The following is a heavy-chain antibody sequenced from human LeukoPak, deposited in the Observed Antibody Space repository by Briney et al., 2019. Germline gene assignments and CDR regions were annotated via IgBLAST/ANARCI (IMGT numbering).Heavy chain of an antibody. CDR1: GFTFSSYV. V-gene: IGHV3-23*01. J-gene: IGHJ3*02. D-gene: IGHD3-22*01. CDR2: ISVSGGST. Sequence: GGSLRLSCLASGFTFSSYVMNWVRQTPGKGLEWVSSISVSGGSTFYADSVKGRFTISRDNSKNTLYLQLNSLRAEDTAVYYCASDTYYYDSSGPGAFDIWGQGTMVTVSS. CDR3: ASDTYYYDSSGPGAFDI.